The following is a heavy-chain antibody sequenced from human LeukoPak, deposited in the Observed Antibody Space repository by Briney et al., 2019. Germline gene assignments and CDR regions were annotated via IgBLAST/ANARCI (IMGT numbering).Heavy chain of an antibody. J-gene: IGHJ4*02. V-gene: IGHV3-53*01. Sequence: GGSLRLSCAASGFTVSSNYMSWVRQAPGKGLEWVSVIYSGGSTYYADSVKGRFTISRDNSKNTLYLQMNSLRAEDTAAYYCARRRDGYNSLVYWGQGTLVTVSS. CDR2: IYSGGST. D-gene: IGHD5-24*01. CDR1: GFTVSSNY. CDR3: ARRRDGYNSLVY.